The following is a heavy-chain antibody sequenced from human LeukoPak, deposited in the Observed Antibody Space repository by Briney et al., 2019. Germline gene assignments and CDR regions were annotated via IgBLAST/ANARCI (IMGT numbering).Heavy chain of an antibody. Sequence: SETLSLTCTVSGGSISSYYWGWIRQPPGKGLEWIGYIYYSGSTKYNPSLKSRVTMSLDTSKKQFSLRLTSVTAADTAVYYCARGFDSKSTYFDYWGLGTLVTVSS. D-gene: IGHD5-12*01. CDR3: ARGFDSKSTYFDY. CDR2: IYYSGST. J-gene: IGHJ4*02. V-gene: IGHV4-59*01. CDR1: GGSISSYY.